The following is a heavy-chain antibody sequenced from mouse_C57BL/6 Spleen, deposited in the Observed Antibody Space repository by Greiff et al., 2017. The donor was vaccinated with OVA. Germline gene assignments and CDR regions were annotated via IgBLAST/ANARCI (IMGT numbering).Heavy chain of an antibody. CDR3: ARGNWDVAWFAY. J-gene: IGHJ3*01. D-gene: IGHD4-1*01. CDR2: IDPSDSYT. V-gene: IGHV1-50*01. Sequence: QVQLQQPGAELVKPGASVKLSCKASGYTFTSYWMQWVKQRPGQGLEWIGEIDPSDSYTNYNQKFKGKATLTVDTSSSTAYRQLSSLTSEDSAVYYCARGNWDVAWFAYWGQGTLVTVSA. CDR1: GYTFTSYW.